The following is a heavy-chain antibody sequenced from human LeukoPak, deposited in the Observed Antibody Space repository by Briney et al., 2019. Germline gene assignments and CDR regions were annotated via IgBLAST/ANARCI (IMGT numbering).Heavy chain of an antibody. Sequence: ASVKVSCKASGYTFTSYDINWVRQATGQGLEWMGWMNPNSGNTGYAQKFQGRVTMTRNTSISTAYMELSSLRSDDTAVYFCASYPRSVDTPPFDYWGQGTLVTVSS. V-gene: IGHV1-8*01. J-gene: IGHJ4*02. D-gene: IGHD3-16*02. CDR2: MNPNSGNT. CDR1: GYTFTSYD. CDR3: ASYPRSVDTPPFDY.